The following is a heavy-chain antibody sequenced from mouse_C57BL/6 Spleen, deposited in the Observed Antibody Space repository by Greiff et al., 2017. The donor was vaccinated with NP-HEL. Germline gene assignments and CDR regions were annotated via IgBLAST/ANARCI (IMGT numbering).Heavy chain of an antibody. CDR1: GFTFSDYG. CDR2: ISSGSGTI. V-gene: IGHV5-17*01. Sequence: EVKLMESGGGLVKPGGSLKLSCAASGFTFSDYGMHWVRQAPEKGLEWVAYISSGSGTIYYADTVKGRFTISRDNAKNTLFLQMTSLRSEDTAMYYCARGDWDSFDYWGKGTTLTVSS. D-gene: IGHD4-1*01. J-gene: IGHJ2*01. CDR3: ARGDWDSFDY.